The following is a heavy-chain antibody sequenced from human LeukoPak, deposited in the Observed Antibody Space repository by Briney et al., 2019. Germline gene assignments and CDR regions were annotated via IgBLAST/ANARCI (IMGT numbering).Heavy chain of an antibody. V-gene: IGHV5-51*01. CDR2: IYPGDSDT. CDR1: GYSFTSYW. Sequence: GESLKISCKGSGYSFTSYWIGWVRQMPGKGLEWMGIIYPGDSDTRYSPSFQGQVTIPADKSISTAYLQWSSLKASDTAMYYCARNLRSGSGSYVDGMDVWGQGTTVTVSS. D-gene: IGHD3-10*01. J-gene: IGHJ6*02. CDR3: ARNLRSGSGSYVDGMDV.